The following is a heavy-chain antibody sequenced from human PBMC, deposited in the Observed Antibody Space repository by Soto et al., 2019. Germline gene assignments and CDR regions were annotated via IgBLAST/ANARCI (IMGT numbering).Heavy chain of an antibody. CDR1: GFTFSSYS. CDR2: ISRSRSNI. J-gene: IGHJ4*02. V-gene: IGHV3-48*02. Sequence: EVQLVESGGGLVQPGGSLRLSCAASGFTFSSYSMNWVRQAPGKGREWVSYISRSRSNIYYPDSVKGPFTISRDNAKPSLYLQMNSLRDEDTAVYYCARVFYSVAATGALDHWGQGTLVTVSS. D-gene: IGHD6-19*01. CDR3: ARVFYSVAATGALDH.